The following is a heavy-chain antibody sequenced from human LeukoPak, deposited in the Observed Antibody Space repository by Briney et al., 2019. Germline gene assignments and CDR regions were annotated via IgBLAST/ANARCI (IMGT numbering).Heavy chain of an antibody. CDR2: FDPEDGET. D-gene: IGHD3-22*01. J-gene: IGHJ4*02. V-gene: IGHV1-24*01. CDR3: ATALNYYDSSGPDY. Sequence: GASVKVSCKVSRYTLTELSMHWVRQAPGKGHEWMGGFDPEDGETIYAQKFQGRVTMTEDTSTDTAYMELSSLRSEDTAVYYCATALNYYDSSGPDYWGQGTLVTVSS. CDR1: RYTLTELS.